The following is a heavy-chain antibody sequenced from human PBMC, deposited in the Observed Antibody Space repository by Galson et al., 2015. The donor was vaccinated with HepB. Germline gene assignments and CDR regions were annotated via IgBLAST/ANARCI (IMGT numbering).Heavy chain of an antibody. Sequence: SLRLSCAASGFTFRSYAMHWVRQAPGKGLEYVSAISSNGGSTYYADSVKGRFTISRDNPKNTLYLQMNSLRAEDTAVYYCARDGYSSSWYVRYFDLWGRGTLVTVSS. V-gene: IGHV3-64*04. D-gene: IGHD6-13*01. CDR1: GFTFRSYA. J-gene: IGHJ2*01. CDR2: ISSNGGST. CDR3: ARDGYSSSWYVRYFDL.